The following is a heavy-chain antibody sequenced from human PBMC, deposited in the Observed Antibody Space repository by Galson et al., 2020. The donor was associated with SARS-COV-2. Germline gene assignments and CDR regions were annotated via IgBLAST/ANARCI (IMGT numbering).Heavy chain of an antibody. V-gene: IGHV3-66*01. D-gene: IGHD1-26*01. CDR2: IYSGGST. CDR3: ARVGGTGSGVPYIWAPDY. J-gene: IGHJ4*02. CDR1: GFTVSSNY. Sequence: GESLKISCAAPGFTVSSNYMSWVRQAPGKGLEWVSVIYSGGSTYYADSVKGRFTISRDNSKNTLYLQMNSLRAEDTAVYYWARVGGTGSGVPYIWAPDYWGQGTLVTVSS.